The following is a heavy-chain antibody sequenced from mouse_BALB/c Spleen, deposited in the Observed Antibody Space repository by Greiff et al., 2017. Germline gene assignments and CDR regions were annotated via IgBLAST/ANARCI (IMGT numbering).Heavy chain of an antibody. CDR2: INPYNGDT. CDR1: GYSFTGYF. D-gene: IGHD2-1*01. J-gene: IGHJ2*01. CDR3: GVEEGYYGNFDY. Sequence: EVKLEESGPELVKPGASVKISCKASGYSFTGYFMNWVKQSHGKSLEWIGRINPYNGDTFYNQKFKGKATLTVDKSSSTAHMELLSLTSEDSAVYYCGVEEGYYGNFDYWGQGTTLTVSS. V-gene: IGHV1-37*01.